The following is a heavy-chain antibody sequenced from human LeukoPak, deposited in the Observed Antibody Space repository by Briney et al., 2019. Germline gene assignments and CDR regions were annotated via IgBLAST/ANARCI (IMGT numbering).Heavy chain of an antibody. V-gene: IGHV1-2*02. CDR1: GYTFTDYY. CDR2: INPNSGGT. CDR3: ARSFYFDSSGRKNFDV. J-gene: IGHJ3*01. D-gene: IGHD3-22*01. Sequence: GASVKVSCKASGYTFTDYYMHWVRQAPGQGLEWMGWINPNSGGTNYAQKFQGRVTMTRDTSISTAYMELSRLRSDDTAVFYCARSFYFDSSGRKNFDVWGQGTMVTVSS.